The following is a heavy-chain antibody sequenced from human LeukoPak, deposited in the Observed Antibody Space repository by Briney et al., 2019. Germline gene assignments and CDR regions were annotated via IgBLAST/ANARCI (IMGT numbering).Heavy chain of an antibody. CDR2: ITNDGSST. V-gene: IGHV3-74*01. Sequence: GGSLRLSCAASGLTFSSHWMHWVRQAPGKGLVWVSRITNDGSSTTYADSVKGRFTISRDNAKNMLYLQVNSLRAEDTAVYYCASLNHTGGFDYWGQGTLVTVSS. CDR3: ASLNHTGGFDY. CDR1: GLTFSSHW. J-gene: IGHJ4*02. D-gene: IGHD3-10*01.